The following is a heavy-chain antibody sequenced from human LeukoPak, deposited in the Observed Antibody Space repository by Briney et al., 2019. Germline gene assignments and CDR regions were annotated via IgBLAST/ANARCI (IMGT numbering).Heavy chain of an antibody. V-gene: IGHV3-23*01. CDR1: GFTFSSYA. Sequence: GGSLRLSCAASGFTFSSYAMSWVRQAPGKGLEWVSAISGSGGSTYYADSVKGRFTISRDNSKNTLYLQMNSLRAEDTAVYHCAKVASLYSYILGYYFDYWGQGTLVTVSS. J-gene: IGHJ4*02. CDR2: ISGSGGST. CDR3: AKVASLYSYILGYYFDY. D-gene: IGHD5-18*01.